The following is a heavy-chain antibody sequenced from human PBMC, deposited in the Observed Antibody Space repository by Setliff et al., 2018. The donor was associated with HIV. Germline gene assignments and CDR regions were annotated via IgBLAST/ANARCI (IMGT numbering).Heavy chain of an antibody. D-gene: IGHD4-17*01. CDR2: IYHSEYT. V-gene: IGHV4-4*02. Sequence: PSETLSLTCAVSGGSISSDNWWTWVRQAPGKGLEWIGEIYHSEYTNYNPSLKSRVSMSVDKSKNQFSVKLTSVTAADTAVYYCAKDRRRQGYGDSYWGQGTLVTVSS. CDR1: GGSISSDNW. CDR3: AKDRRRQGYGDSY. J-gene: IGHJ4*02.